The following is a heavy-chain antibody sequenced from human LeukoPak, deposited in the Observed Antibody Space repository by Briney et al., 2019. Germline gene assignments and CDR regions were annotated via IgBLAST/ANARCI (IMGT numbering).Heavy chain of an antibody. D-gene: IGHD2-8*01. J-gene: IGHJ6*02. CDR3: AKVSVGPLSRPTHVALYYGMDV. CDR1: GFTFNKFA. CDR2: IGSSGATT. Sequence: PGGSLRVSCEASGFTFNKFAMSWVRQAPGKGPEWVFAIGSSGATTFYADSVKGRCTISRDNSKNTVYLEMNSLRAEDTAIYYCAKVSVGPLSRPTHVALYYGMDVWGQGTTVTVSS. V-gene: IGHV3-23*01.